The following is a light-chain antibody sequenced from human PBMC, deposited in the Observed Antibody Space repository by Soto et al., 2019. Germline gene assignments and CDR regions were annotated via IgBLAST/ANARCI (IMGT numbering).Light chain of an antibody. J-gene: IGKJ1*01. CDR1: QSVSAGY. V-gene: IGKV3-20*01. Sequence: DIVLTQSPGTLSLSPGEIATLSCRASQSVSAGYFAWYQQRPGQAPRLLIYETSSRTTGLPDRFSGSGSGTDFTLTIRRLETEDFAVYYCQQYGDSPTFGQGTKVEIK. CDR3: QQYGDSPT. CDR2: ETS.